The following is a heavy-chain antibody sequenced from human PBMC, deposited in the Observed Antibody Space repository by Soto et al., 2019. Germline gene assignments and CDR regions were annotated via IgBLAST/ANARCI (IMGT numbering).Heavy chain of an antibody. CDR1: GGSISSGDYY. J-gene: IGHJ4*02. V-gene: IGHV4-30-4*01. CDR3: ARGNYYDREADY. CDR2: IYYSGST. D-gene: IGHD3-22*01. Sequence: PSETLSLTCTVSGGSISSGDYYWSWIRQPPGKGLEWIGYIYYSGSTYYNPSLKSRVTISVDTSKNQFSLKLSSVTAADTAVYYCARGNYYDREADYWGQGTLVTVPQ.